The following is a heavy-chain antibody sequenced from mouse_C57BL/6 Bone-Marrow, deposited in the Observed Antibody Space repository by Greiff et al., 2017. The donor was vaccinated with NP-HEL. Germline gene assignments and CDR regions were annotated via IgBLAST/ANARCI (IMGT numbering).Heavy chain of an antibody. CDR1: GYTFTSYW. D-gene: IGHD2-3*01. Sequence: QVQLQQSGAELVRPGSSVKLSCKASGYTFTSYWMDWVKQRPGQGLEWIGNIYPSDSETHYNQKFKDKATLTVDKSSSTAYMQLSSLTSEDSAVYYCARDGYYGGYFDVWGTGTTVTVSS. CDR2: IYPSDSET. V-gene: IGHV1-61*01. J-gene: IGHJ1*03. CDR3: ARDGYYGGYFDV.